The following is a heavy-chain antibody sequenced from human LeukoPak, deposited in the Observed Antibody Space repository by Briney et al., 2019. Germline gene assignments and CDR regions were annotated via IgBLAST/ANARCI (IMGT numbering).Heavy chain of an antibody. Sequence: PGGSLRLSCAASGFTFSNYAMNWVRQAPGKGLEWVSGTCGSGSTPYYADSVRGRFTISRDNSKNTLYLQMNSLRAEDTAVYYCARQGAAGLLGYWGQGTLVTVSS. CDR3: ARQGAAGLLGY. CDR2: TCGSGSTP. CDR1: GFTFSNYA. V-gene: IGHV3-23*01. D-gene: IGHD6-13*01. J-gene: IGHJ4*02.